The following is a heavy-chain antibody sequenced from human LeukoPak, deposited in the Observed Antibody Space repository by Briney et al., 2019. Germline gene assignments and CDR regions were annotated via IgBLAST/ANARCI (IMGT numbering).Heavy chain of an antibody. Sequence: GGSLRLSCAASGFTFSSYGVHWVRQAPGKGLEWVSFIRYDGTSKFYADSVKGRFTISRDNPKNTLYLQMNSLRAEDTAVYYCEKYGNTFDIWGQGTMVTVSS. CDR2: IRYDGTSK. V-gene: IGHV3-30*02. CDR3: EKYGNTFDI. D-gene: IGHD2/OR15-2a*01. J-gene: IGHJ3*02. CDR1: GFTFSSYG.